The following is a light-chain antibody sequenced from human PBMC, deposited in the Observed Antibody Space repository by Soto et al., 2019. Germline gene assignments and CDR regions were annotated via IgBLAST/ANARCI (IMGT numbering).Light chain of an antibody. CDR3: QQHNNWPSIT. Sequence: EIVMTQSPATLSLSPGERVTISCRASQGVSSYLAWYQQKPGQAPRLLIYGASTRATGIPARFSGSGSGTEFTPTISSLQSEDFAVYYCQQHNNWPSITFGQGTRLEI. CDR1: QGVSSY. V-gene: IGKV3-15*01. J-gene: IGKJ5*01. CDR2: GAS.